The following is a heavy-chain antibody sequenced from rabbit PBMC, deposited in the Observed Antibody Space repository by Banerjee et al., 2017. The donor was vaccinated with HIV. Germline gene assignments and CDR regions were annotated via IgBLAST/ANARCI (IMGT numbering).Heavy chain of an antibody. Sequence: SGGGLVTLGGSLKLSCKASGIDFSSYGISWVRQAPGKGLEWIAYIYPDYGSTDYASWVNGRFTISLDNAQNTVFLQMTSLTAADTATYFCTMFGDASSGFNLWGPGTLVTVS. CDR2: IYPDYGST. J-gene: IGHJ4*01. CDR1: GIDFSSYG. V-gene: IGHV1S7*01. D-gene: IGHD1-1*01. CDR3: TMFGDASSGFNL.